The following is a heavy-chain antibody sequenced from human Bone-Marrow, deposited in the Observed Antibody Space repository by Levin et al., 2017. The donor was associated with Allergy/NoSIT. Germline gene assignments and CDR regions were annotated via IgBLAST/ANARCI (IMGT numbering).Heavy chain of an antibody. CDR2: IYQSGST. CDR3: AGPNYYDSSGYSHGAFES. Sequence: SETLSLTCAVTGGSISSGGYSWSWIRLPPGKGLEWIGYIYQSGSTYYTPSLKSRVTISTDRSKNTVSLGLTSVTAADTAVSYCAGPNYYDSSGYSHGAFESWFQGTMVAVSS. CDR1: GGSISSGGYS. D-gene: IGHD3-22*01. J-gene: IGHJ3*02. V-gene: IGHV4-30-2*01.